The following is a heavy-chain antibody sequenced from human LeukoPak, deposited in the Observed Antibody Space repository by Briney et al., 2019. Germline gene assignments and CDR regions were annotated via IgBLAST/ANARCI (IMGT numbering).Heavy chain of an antibody. CDR1: GGSISSYY. J-gene: IGHJ4*02. CDR2: IYYSGST. D-gene: IGHD5-18*01. CDR3: ARRAPYSYEWSTLDY. Sequence: SETLSLTCTVSGGSISSYYWSWIRQPPGRGLEWIGYIYYSGSTNYNPSLKSRVTISVDTSKNQFSLKLSSVTAADTAVYYCARRAPYSYEWSTLDYWGQGTLVTVSS. V-gene: IGHV4-59*08.